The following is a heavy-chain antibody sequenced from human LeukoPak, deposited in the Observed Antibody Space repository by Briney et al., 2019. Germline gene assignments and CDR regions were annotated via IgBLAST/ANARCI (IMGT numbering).Heavy chain of an antibody. J-gene: IGHJ4*02. Sequence: PSETLSLTCAVYGGSFSGYYWSWIRQPPGKGLEWIGEINHSGSTNYNPSLKSRVTISVDTSKNQFPLKLSSVTAADTAVYYCARGLAAAGTLAPYYFDYWGQGTLVTVSS. V-gene: IGHV4-34*01. D-gene: IGHD6-13*01. CDR3: ARGLAAAGTLAPYYFDY. CDR2: INHSGST. CDR1: GGSFSGYY.